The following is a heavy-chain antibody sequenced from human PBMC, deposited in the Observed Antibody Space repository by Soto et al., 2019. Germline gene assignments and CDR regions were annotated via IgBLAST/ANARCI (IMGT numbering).Heavy chain of an antibody. CDR3: ARTPVDYDIVPPNQNARRGLVYFDY. J-gene: IGHJ4*02. D-gene: IGHD3-9*01. V-gene: IGHV4-39*01. CDR2: SYYSGST. Sequence: QLQLQESGPGLVKPSETLSLTCPVSGGSISSSSYYWGWIRQPPGKGLEWIGSSYYSGSTYYNPSLKSRVAISVDTSQNQFTLKLSSVTAADTAVYYCARTPVDYDIVPPNQNARRGLVYFDYWGQGTLVTGSS. CDR1: GGSISSSSYY.